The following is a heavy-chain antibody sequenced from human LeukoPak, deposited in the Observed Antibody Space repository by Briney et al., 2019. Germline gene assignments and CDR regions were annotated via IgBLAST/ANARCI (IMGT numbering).Heavy chain of an antibody. Sequence: PGGSLRLSCAASGFTFSTYTMIWVRLAPGKGLEWVSSISSSSRNIYYADSVEGRFTVSRDNAKNSLYLQMNSLRAEDTAVYYCARGKLWFGETETYYYYGMDVWGTGTTVTVSS. V-gene: IGHV3-21*01. CDR1: GFTFSTYT. CDR3: ARGKLWFGETETYYYYGMDV. J-gene: IGHJ6*04. CDR2: ISSSSRNI. D-gene: IGHD3-10*01.